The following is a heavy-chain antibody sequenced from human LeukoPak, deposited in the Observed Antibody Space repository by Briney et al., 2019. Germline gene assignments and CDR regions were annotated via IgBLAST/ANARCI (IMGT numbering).Heavy chain of an antibody. J-gene: IGHJ4*02. CDR1: GYTFTGYY. CDR2: INPNSGGT. V-gene: IGHV1-2*02. CDR3: ARCRSSSWTLLLGY. Sequence: ASVKVSCKASGYTFTGYYMHWVRQAPGQGLEWMGWINPNSGGTNYAQKFQGRVTMTRDTSISAAYMELSRLRSDDTAVYYCARCRSSSWTLLLGYWGQGTLVTVSS. D-gene: IGHD6-13*01.